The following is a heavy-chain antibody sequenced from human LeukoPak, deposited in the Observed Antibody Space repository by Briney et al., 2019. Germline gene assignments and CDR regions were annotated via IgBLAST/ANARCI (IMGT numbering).Heavy chain of an antibody. J-gene: IGHJ4*02. CDR1: GGSISSYY. Sequence: SETLSLTCTVSGGSISSYYWSWIRQPPGKGLEWIGYIYYSGSTNYNPSLKSRVTISVDTSENQFSLKLSSVTASDTAVYYCARVGRGDYVWGSYSFDYWGQGTLVTVSS. V-gene: IGHV4-59*01. CDR3: ARVGRGDYVWGSYSFDY. D-gene: IGHD3-16*01. CDR2: IYYSGST.